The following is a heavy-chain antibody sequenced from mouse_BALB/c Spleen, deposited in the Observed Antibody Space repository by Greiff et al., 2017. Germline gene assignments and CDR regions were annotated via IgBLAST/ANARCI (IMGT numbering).Heavy chain of an antibody. CDR1: GFSLTSYD. V-gene: IGHV2-9-2*01. D-gene: IGHD1-1*01. CDR2: IWTGGGT. J-gene: IGHJ3*01. CDR3: VRDRNYGSSYWFAY. Sequence: QVQLQQSGPGLVAPSQSLSITCTVSGFSLTSYDISWIRQPPGKGLEWLGVIWTGGGTNYNSAFMSRLSISKDNSKSQVFLKMNSLQTDDTAIYYCVRDRNYGSSYWFAYWGQGTLVTVSA.